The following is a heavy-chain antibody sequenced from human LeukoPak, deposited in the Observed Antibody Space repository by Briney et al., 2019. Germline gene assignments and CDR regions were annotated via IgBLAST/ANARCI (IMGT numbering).Heavy chain of an antibody. CDR3: ARDHSSGWINWFDP. Sequence: SETLSLTCAVYGGSFSGYYWSWIRQPPGKGLEWIGEINHSGSTNYNPSLKSRVTMSVDTSKNQFSLKLSSVTAADTAVYYCARDHSSGWINWFDPWGQGTLVTVSS. V-gene: IGHV4-34*01. CDR2: INHSGST. CDR1: GGSFSGYY. J-gene: IGHJ5*02. D-gene: IGHD6-19*01.